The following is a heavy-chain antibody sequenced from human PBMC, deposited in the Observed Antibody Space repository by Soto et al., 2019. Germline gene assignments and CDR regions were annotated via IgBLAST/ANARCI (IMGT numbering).Heavy chain of an antibody. Sequence: GGSLRLSCAASGFTFSSYAMSWVRQAPGKGLEWVSAISGSGGSTYYADSVKGRFTISRDNSKNTLYLQMNSLRAEDTAVYYCAKSLTVVTPSSQLQYYFDYWGQGTLVTVSS. CDR2: ISGSGGST. J-gene: IGHJ4*02. V-gene: IGHV3-23*01. CDR3: AKSLTVVTPSSQLQYYFDY. CDR1: GFTFSSYA. D-gene: IGHD2-21*02.